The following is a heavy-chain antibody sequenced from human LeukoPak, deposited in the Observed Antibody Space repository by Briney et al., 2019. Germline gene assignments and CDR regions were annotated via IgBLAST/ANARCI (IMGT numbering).Heavy chain of an antibody. CDR1: GFTVSSNY. D-gene: IGHD1-1*01. CDR3: ARVPTGGYYFDY. V-gene: IGHV3-66*01. J-gene: IGHJ4*02. CDR2: IYSGGST. Sequence: GGSLRLSCAASGFTVSSNYMSWVRQAPGKGLEWVSVIYSGGSTYYADSVKGRFTISRDNSKNTLYLQINTLRAQDTAVYYCARVPTGGYYFDYWGQGTLVTVSS.